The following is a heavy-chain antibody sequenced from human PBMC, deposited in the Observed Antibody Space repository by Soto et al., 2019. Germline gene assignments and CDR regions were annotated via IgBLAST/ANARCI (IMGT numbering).Heavy chain of an antibody. CDR3: ARGNNPYYDFWSGPYYYYYYGMDV. D-gene: IGHD3-3*01. J-gene: IGHJ6*02. CDR2: IIPIFGTA. V-gene: IGHV1-69*13. CDR1: GGTFSSYA. Sequence: SVKVSCKASGGTFSSYAISWVRQAPGQGLEWMGGIIPIFGTANYAQKFQGRVTITADESTSTAYMELSSLRSEDTAVYYCARGNNPYYDFWSGPYYYYYYGMDVWSQGTTVTISS.